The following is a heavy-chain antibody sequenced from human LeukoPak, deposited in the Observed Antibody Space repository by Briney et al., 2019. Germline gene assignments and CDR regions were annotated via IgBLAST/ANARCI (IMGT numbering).Heavy chain of an antibody. CDR2: IIPIFGIA. D-gene: IGHD2-15*01. J-gene: IGHJ6*02. CDR1: GGTFSSYA. Sequence: ASVKVSCKASGGTFSSYAISWVRHAPGQGLEWMGRIIPIFGIANYAQKFQGRVTITADKSTSTAYMELSSLRSEDTAVYYCARDQVEGYGMDVWGQGTTVTVSS. CDR3: ARDQVEGYGMDV. V-gene: IGHV1-69*04.